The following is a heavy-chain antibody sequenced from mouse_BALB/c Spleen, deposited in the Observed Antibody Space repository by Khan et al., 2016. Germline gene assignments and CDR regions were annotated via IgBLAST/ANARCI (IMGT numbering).Heavy chain of an antibody. Sequence: MQLEESGAELVKPGASVKLSCTASGFNIKDTYMHWVKQRPEQGLEWIGRIDPANGNTKYDPKFQGKATITADTSSNTAYLQLSSLTSEDTAVYYCAQIDDGYYGFAYWGQGTLVTVSA. CDR3: AQIDDGYYGFAY. CDR2: IDPANGNT. CDR1: GFNIKDTY. V-gene: IGHV14-3*02. D-gene: IGHD2-3*01. J-gene: IGHJ3*01.